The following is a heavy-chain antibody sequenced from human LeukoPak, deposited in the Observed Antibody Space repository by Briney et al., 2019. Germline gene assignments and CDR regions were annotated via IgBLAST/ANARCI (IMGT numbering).Heavy chain of an antibody. CDR3: ARRGIYCSSTSCYFDY. Sequence: SETLSLXCAVYGGSFSGYYWSWIRQPPGKGLEWIGEINHSGSTNYNPSLKSRVTISVDTSKNQFSLKLSSVTAADTAVYYCARRGIYCSSTSCYFDYWGQGTLVTVSS. V-gene: IGHV4-34*01. D-gene: IGHD2-2*01. J-gene: IGHJ4*02. CDR1: GGSFSGYY. CDR2: INHSGST.